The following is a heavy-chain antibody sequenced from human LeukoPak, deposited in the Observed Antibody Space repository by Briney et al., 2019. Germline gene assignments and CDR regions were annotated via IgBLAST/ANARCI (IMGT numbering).Heavy chain of an antibody. J-gene: IGHJ4*02. CDR2: ISFDGSVK. CDR1: GFAFSTYG. Sequence: SGRSLRLSCAASGFAFSTYGMPWVRQAPGEGLEWVAVISFDGSVKYYADSVKGRFTISRDNSQNTLYLQMNSLRGDDTAVYYCTRKGGDYYYDYWGQGTLVTVSS. CDR3: TRKGGDYYYDY. D-gene: IGHD1-26*01. V-gene: IGHV3-30*19.